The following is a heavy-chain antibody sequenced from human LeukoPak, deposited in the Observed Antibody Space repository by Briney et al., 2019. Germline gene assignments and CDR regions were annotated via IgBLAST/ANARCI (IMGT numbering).Heavy chain of an antibody. D-gene: IGHD5-18*01. V-gene: IGHV3-21*01. CDR3: ARGEDTAMATDDAFDI. J-gene: IGHJ3*02. CDR2: ISSSRSYI. Sequence: GGSLRLSCAASGFTFNSYSMNWVRQAPGKGLEWVSSISSSRSYIYYADSVKGRFTISRDNAKNSLYLQMNSLRAEDTAVYYCARGEDTAMATDDAFDIWGQGTMVTVSS. CDR1: GFTFNSYS.